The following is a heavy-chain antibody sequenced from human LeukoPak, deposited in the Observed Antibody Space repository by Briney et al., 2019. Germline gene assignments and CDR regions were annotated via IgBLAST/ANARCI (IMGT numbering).Heavy chain of an antibody. D-gene: IGHD2-2*01. CDR1: GFTFSSYA. CDR3: AKDPYCSSTSCYGPQYYYYYYMDV. V-gene: IGHV3-23*01. J-gene: IGHJ6*03. CDR2: IRGSGGST. Sequence: GGSLRLSCAASGFTFSSYAMSWVRQAPGRGLEWVSAIRGSGGSTYYADSVKGRFTISRDNSKNTLYLQMNSLRAEDTAVYYCAKDPYCSSTSCYGPQYYYYYYMDVWGKGTTVTVSS.